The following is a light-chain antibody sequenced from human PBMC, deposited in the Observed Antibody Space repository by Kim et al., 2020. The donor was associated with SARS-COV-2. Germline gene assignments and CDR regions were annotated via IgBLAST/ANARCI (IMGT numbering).Light chain of an antibody. CDR3: QQYKTYWT. J-gene: IGKJ1*01. V-gene: IGKV1-5*01. Sequence: SAPVGDSVTVTCRASQNISTCLAWYQQRPGKAPKVLIYDASKLQSGVPSRFSGSGSETEFTLTINGLQPDDFATYHCQQYKTYWTFGQGAKVDIK. CDR2: DAS. CDR1: QNISTC.